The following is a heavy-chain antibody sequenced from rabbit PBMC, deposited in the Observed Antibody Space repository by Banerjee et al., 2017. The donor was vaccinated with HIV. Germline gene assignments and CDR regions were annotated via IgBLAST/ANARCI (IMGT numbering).Heavy chain of an antibody. CDR2: VDTGKRSA. J-gene: IGHJ4*01. CDR1: GFSFSSGLP. Sequence: VESGGGLVKPGASLTLTCKASGFSFSSGLPMCWVRQAPGKGLEWIASVDTGKRSADYATWVNGRFTISKTSSTTVTLQMTSLTAADTATYFCTRAFNLWGQGTLVTVS. CDR3: TRAFNL. V-gene: IGHV1S40*01.